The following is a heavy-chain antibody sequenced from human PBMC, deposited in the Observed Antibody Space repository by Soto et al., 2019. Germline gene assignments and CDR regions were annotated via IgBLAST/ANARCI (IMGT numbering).Heavy chain of an antibody. Sequence: GESLKISCNASGYSFTTYWISWVRQMPGKGLEWMGRIDPSDSYTYYSPSFQGHVTISTDNSISAAYLQWSSLKASDTAMYYCARDDYTNYYYGMDVWGQGTTVTVSS. CDR1: GYSFTTYW. J-gene: IGHJ6*02. V-gene: IGHV5-10-1*01. CDR2: IDPSDSYT. CDR3: ARDDYTNYYYGMDV. D-gene: IGHD4-4*01.